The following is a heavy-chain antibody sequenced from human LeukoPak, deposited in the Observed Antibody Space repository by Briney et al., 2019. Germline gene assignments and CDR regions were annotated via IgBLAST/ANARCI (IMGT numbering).Heavy chain of an antibody. CDR2: IYHSGST. D-gene: IGHD3-3*01. CDR3: ASSGYDFWSGPSQEFDY. CDR1: GGSISSGGYY. V-gene: IGHV4-30-2*01. Sequence: SETLSLTCTVSGGSISSGGYYWSWIRQPPGKGLEWIGYIYHSGSTYYNPSLKSRVTISVDRSKNQFSLKLSSVTAADTAVYYCASSGYDFWSGPSQEFDYWGQGTLVTVSS. J-gene: IGHJ4*02.